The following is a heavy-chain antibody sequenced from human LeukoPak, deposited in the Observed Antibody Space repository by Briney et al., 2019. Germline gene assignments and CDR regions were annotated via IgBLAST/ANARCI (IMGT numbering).Heavy chain of an antibody. J-gene: IGHJ4*02. CDR2: ISHSGST. Sequence: SETLSLTCTVSGDSISRSIYYWGWIRQPPGKGLEWIGSISHSGSTSYNAPPKSRATISADTSKNQFSLKLTSVTAADTALYYCAITRGYSYGYLDYWGQGTLVTVSS. CDR1: GDSISRSIYY. V-gene: IGHV4-39*01. CDR3: AITRGYSYGYLDY. D-gene: IGHD5-18*01.